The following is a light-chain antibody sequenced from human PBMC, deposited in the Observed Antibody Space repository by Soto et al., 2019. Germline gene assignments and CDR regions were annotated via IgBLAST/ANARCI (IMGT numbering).Light chain of an antibody. CDR2: KAS. V-gene: IGKV1-5*03. J-gene: IGKJ1*01. CDR1: QNSMTL. Sequence: DIQMTQSPSTLSAAMRDIVTLTGRASQNSMTLLAWYQHNPWKAPKLQIYKASTLESGVPSTFSGSGPETAFNLTIRSLQPDDFATYFCQQYNSYPLTFGQGTKVDI. CDR3: QQYNSYPLT.